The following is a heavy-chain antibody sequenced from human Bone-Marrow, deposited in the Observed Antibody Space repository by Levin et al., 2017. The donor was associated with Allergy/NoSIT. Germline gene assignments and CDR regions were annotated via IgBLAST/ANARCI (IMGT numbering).Heavy chain of an antibody. D-gene: IGHD4-17*01. V-gene: IGHV4-4*02. CDR3: ARDRGGDYGDYYFDS. Sequence: SETLSLTCDVSGASISSKNWWSWVRQPPGKGLEWIGEIDHSGSTNYNSSLESRATISVDKAKNQFPLKVTSVTAADTAVYYCARDRGGDYGDYYFDSWGQGTRVTVSS. CDR2: IDHSGST. CDR1: GASISSKNW. J-gene: IGHJ4*02.